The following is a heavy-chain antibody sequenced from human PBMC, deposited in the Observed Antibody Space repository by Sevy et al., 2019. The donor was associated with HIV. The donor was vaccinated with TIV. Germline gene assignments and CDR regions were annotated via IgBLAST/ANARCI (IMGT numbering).Heavy chain of an antibody. Sequence: SETLSLTCTVSGGSINSDHWNWIRQPPGKGLEWIGYVYYTGGTNYNPSPKNRVTISVDRTKNQFSLKLTSVTAADTAVYSCARRNDFDIWGQGTIVTVSS. CDR3: ARRNDFDI. CDR1: GGSINSDH. V-gene: IGHV4-59*08. J-gene: IGHJ3*02. CDR2: VYYTGGT.